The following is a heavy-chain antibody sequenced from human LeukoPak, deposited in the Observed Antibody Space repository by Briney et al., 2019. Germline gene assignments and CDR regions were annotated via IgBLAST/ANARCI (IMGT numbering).Heavy chain of an antibody. D-gene: IGHD6-13*01. CDR3: AREGKAAAGTALDY. J-gene: IGHJ4*02. CDR2: ISSSSSYI. V-gene: IGHV3-21*01. CDR1: GFTFSSYS. Sequence: GGSLRLSCAASGFTFSSYSMNWVRQAPGKGLECVSSISSSSSYIYYADSVKGRFTISRDNAKNSLYLQMNSLRAEDTAVYYCAREGKAAAGTALDYWGQGTLVTVSS.